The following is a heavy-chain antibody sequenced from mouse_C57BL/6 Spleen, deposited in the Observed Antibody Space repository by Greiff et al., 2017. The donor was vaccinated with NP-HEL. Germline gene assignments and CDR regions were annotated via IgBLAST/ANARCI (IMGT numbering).Heavy chain of an antibody. J-gene: IGHJ1*03. CDR3: ARSDGSSYGWYFDV. Sequence: QVQLQQSGAELVKPGASVKISCKASGYAFSSYWMNWVKQRPGKGLEWIGQIYPGDGDTNYNGKFKGKATLTADKSSSTAYMQLSSLTSEDSSVDFCARSDGSSYGWYFDVWGTGTTVTVSA. CDR2: IYPGDGDT. D-gene: IGHD1-1*01. CDR1: GYAFSSYW. V-gene: IGHV1-80*01.